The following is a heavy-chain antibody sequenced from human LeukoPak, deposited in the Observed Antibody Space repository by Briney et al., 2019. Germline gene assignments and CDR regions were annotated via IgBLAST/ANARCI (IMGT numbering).Heavy chain of an antibody. CDR2: ISGSGTTK. CDR1: GFTLSDYY. V-gene: IGHV3-11*01. D-gene: IGHD1-1*01. J-gene: IGHJ4*02. Sequence: RGSLRLSCAASGFTLSDYYMSWIRQAPGKGLEWVSCISGSGTTKYYTDSVKGRFTISRDNAKNSLYLQMNSLRADDTGVYYCARPHGTLIASYYFDSWGQGTLVTVSS. CDR3: ARPHGTLIASYYFDS.